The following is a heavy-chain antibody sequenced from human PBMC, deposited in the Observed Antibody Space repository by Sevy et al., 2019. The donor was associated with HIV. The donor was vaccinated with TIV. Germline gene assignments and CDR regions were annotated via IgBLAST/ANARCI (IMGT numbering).Heavy chain of an antibody. V-gene: IGHV4-34*01. CDR2: INVRESNLHGIT. J-gene: IGHJ4*02. D-gene: IGHD3-3*01. Sequence: SETLSLTCAVYGETFSGYHWSWIRRSPGKGLEWIGEINVRESNLHGITNYNPSLMSRATISVDASKNQFSLKLTSVTAADTAVYYCARGYDSLSGWVFRYWGQGTLVTVSS. CDR3: ARGYDSLSGWVFRY. CDR1: GETFSGYH.